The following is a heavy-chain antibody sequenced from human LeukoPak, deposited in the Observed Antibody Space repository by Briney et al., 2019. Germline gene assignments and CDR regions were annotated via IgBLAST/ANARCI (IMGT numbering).Heavy chain of an antibody. CDR1: GGSFSGYY. CDR2: INHSGST. CDR3: ARGSWRASLSRRSGYDPVGFDY. V-gene: IGHV4-34*01. Sequence: SETLPLTCAVYGGSFSGYYWSWIRQPPGKGLEWIGEINHSGSTNYNPSLKSRVTISVDTSKNQFSLKLSSVTAADTAVYYCARGSWRASLSRRSGYDPVGFDYWGQGTLVTVSS. J-gene: IGHJ4*02. D-gene: IGHD5-12*01.